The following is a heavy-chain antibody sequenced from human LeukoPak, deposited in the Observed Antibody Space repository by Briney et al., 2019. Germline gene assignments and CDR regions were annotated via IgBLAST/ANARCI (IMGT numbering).Heavy chain of an antibody. CDR2: ISWNSGSI. Sequence: GGSLRLSCAASGFTFSSNWMHWVRQAPGKGLEWVSGISWNSGSIGYADSVKGRFTISRDNAKNSLYLQMNSLRAEDTALYYCAKGMTTVTGENAFDIWGQGTMVTVSS. CDR1: GFTFSSNW. V-gene: IGHV3-9*01. D-gene: IGHD4-17*01. J-gene: IGHJ3*02. CDR3: AKGMTTVTGENAFDI.